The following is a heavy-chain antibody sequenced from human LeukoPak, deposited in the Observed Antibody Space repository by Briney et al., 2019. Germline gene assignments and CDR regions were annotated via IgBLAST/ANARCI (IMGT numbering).Heavy chain of an antibody. J-gene: IGHJ4*02. CDR2: IIPILDIA. V-gene: IGHV1-69*04. CDR3: ARDNYDSSGYYLLFDY. CDR1: GGTFSSYA. D-gene: IGHD3-22*01. Sequence: SVKVSCKASGGTFSSYAISWVRQAPGQGLEWMGRIIPILDIANYAQKFQGRVTITADKSTSTAYMELSSLRSEDTAVYYCARDNYDSSGYYLLFDYWGQGTLVTVSS.